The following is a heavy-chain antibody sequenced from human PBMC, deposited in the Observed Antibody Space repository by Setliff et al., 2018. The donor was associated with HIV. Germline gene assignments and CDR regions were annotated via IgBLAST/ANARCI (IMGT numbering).Heavy chain of an antibody. CDR2: MSPNSDNR. CDR3: ARGPTAANYQTYSYMDV. J-gene: IGHJ6*03. V-gene: IGHV1-8*01. D-gene: IGHD2-2*01. Sequence: ASVKVSCKASGYTFTTHDNTHDINWVRQAPGQGLEWMGWMSPNSDNRGYAQKFQGRVTMTRDTSISTAYMELSSLRSEDTAVYYCARGPTAANYQTYSYMDVWGKGTTVTVSS. CDR1: GYTFTTHD.